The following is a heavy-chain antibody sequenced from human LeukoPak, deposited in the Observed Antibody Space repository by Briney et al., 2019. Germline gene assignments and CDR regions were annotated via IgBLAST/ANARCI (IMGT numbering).Heavy chain of an antibody. CDR2: INHSGST. V-gene: IGHV4-34*01. CDR3: ARGRQQLATIYYYYYMDV. Sequence: PSETLSLTCAVYGGSFSGYYWSWIRQPPGKGLKWIGEINHSGSTNYNPSLKSRATISVDTSKNQFSLKLSSVTAADTAVYYCARGRQQLATIYYYYYMDVWGKGTTVTASS. D-gene: IGHD6-13*01. J-gene: IGHJ6*03. CDR1: GGSFSGYY.